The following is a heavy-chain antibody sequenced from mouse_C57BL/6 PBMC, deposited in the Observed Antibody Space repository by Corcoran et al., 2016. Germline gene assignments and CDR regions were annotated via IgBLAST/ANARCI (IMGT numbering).Heavy chain of an antibody. D-gene: IGHD1-1*01. J-gene: IGHJ1*03. Sequence: EVQLQQSGPELVKHGASVKISCKASGYTFTDYYMNWVKQSHGKSLEWIGDINPNNGGTSYNQKFKGKATLTVDKSSSTAYMELRSLTSEDSAVYYCAPHYGSSHWYFDVWGTGTTVTVSS. CDR1: GYTFTDYY. CDR3: APHYGSSHWYFDV. CDR2: INPNNGGT. V-gene: IGHV1-26*01.